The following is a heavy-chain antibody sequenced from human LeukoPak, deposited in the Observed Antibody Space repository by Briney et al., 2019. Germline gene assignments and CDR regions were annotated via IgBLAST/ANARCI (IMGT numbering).Heavy chain of an antibody. CDR3: ARDPTLYDFWSGSYYYYYYYGMDV. J-gene: IGHJ6*02. V-gene: IGHV3-21*01. CDR1: GFTFSNYW. Sequence: GGSLRLSCAASGFTFSNYWMHWVRQAPGKGLEWVSSISSSSSYIYYADSVKGRFTISRDNAKNSLYLQMNSLRAEDTAVYYCARDPTLYDFWSGSYYYYYYYGMDVWGQGTTVTVSS. CDR2: ISSSSSYI. D-gene: IGHD3-3*01.